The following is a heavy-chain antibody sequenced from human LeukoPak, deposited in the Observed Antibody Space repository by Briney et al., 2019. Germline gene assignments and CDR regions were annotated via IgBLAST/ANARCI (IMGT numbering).Heavy chain of an antibody. CDR3: ARDKSTTRHFDY. J-gene: IGHJ4*02. D-gene: IGHD5/OR15-5a*01. CDR2: IIPNSGGA. V-gene: IGHV1-2*02. Sequence: ASAKVSCKASGYTFTGYYMHWVRQAPGQGLAWMGWIIPNSGGANYARKFQGRVTMTRDTSISTAYMELSSLRSDDRAVYYCARDKSTTRHFDYWGQGTLVTVSS. CDR1: GYTFTGYY.